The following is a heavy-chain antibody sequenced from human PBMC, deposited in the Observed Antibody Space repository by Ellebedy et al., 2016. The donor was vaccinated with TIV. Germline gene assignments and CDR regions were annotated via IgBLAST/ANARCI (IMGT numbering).Heavy chain of an antibody. Sequence: SVKVSCXASGGTFSSYAISWVRQAPGQGLEWMGGIIPIFGTANYAQKFQGRVTITADKSTSTAYMELSSLRSEDTAVYYCAYSALWGMDVWGQGTTVTVSS. D-gene: IGHD2-21*01. CDR1: GGTFSSYA. J-gene: IGHJ6*02. V-gene: IGHV1-69*06. CDR2: IIPIFGTA. CDR3: AYSALWGMDV.